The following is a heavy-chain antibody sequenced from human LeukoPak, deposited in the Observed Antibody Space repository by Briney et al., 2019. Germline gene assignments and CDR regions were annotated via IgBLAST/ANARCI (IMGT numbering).Heavy chain of an antibody. Sequence: GGSLRLSCAASGFTFSSYAMSWVRQAPGKGLEWVSSISSSGGTSYYADSVKGRFTVSRDNSKNTLYLQTNSQRVEDTAIYFCSKGDDMDVWGQGTTVTVSS. CDR2: ISSSGGTS. J-gene: IGHJ6*02. V-gene: IGHV3-23*01. CDR1: GFTFSSYA. CDR3: SKGDDMDV.